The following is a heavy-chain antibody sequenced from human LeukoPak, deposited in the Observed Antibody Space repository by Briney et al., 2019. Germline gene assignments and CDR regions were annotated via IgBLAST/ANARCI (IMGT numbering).Heavy chain of an antibody. CDR1: GGTFSSYA. CDR3: ARMVTLYGMDV. J-gene: IGHJ6*02. V-gene: IGHV1-69*04. CDR2: IIPILGIA. Sequence: ASVKVSCKASGGTFSSYAISWVRQAPGQGLEWMGRIIPILGIANYAQKFQGRVTITAHKSTSTAYMELSSLRSEDTAVYYCARMVTLYGMDVWGQGTTVTVSS. D-gene: IGHD5-18*01.